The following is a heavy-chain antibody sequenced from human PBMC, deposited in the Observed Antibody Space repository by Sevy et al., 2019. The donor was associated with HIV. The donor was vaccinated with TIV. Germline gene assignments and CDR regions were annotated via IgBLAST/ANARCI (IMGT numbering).Heavy chain of an antibody. CDR3: ASAYSSSWSAPFDY. D-gene: IGHD6-13*01. CDR1: GGSFSGYY. Sequence: SETLSLTCAVYGGSFSGYYWSWIRQPPGKGLEWIGEINHSGSTNYNPSLKSRVTISVDTSKNQFFLKLSSVTAADTAVYYCASAYSSSWSAPFDYWGQGTLVTVSS. CDR2: INHSGST. V-gene: IGHV4-34*01. J-gene: IGHJ4*02.